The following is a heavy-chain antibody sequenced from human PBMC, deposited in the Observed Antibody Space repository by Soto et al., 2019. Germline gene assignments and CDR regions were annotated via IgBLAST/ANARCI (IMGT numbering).Heavy chain of an antibody. D-gene: IGHD2-21*02. CDR3: AREPRQGDRIYYFDY. Sequence: SETLSLTCTVSGGSISSSSYYWGWIRQPPGKGLEWIGYIYYSGSTYYNPSLKSRVTISVDTSKNQFSLKLSSVTAADTAVYYCAREPRQGDRIYYFDYWGPGALVTVSS. J-gene: IGHJ4*02. V-gene: IGHV4-31*03. CDR2: IYYSGST. CDR1: GGSISSSSYY.